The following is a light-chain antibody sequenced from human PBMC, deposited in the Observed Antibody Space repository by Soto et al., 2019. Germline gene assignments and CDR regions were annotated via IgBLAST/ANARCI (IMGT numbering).Light chain of an antibody. CDR1: QNVSTF. J-gene: IGKJ1*01. V-gene: IGKV3-15*01. Sequence: EIVLTQSPATLSLSPGERATLSCRASQNVSTFFAWYQQKPGQAPRLLIYGASTRATGIPARFSGSGSGTEFTLTISSLQSEDFAVYYCQQYNNWLWTFGQGTKVDIK. CDR2: GAS. CDR3: QQYNNWLWT.